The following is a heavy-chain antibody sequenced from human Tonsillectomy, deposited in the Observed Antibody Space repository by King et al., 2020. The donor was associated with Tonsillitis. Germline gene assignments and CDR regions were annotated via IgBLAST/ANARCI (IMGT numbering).Heavy chain of an antibody. CDR3: ARSYREGLRNWFDP. CDR2: MNPNSGNT. D-gene: IGHD1-14*01. Sequence: VQLVESGAEVKKPGASVKVSCKASGYTFTSYDINWVRQATGQGLEWMGWMNPNSGNTGYAQKFQGRVTMTRNTSISTAYMELRSLRSEDTAVYYCARSYREGLRNWFDPWGQGTLVTVSS. J-gene: IGHJ5*02. V-gene: IGHV1-8*02. CDR1: GYTFTSYD.